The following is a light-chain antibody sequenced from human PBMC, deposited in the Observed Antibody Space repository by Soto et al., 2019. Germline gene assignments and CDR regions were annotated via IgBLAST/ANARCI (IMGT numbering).Light chain of an antibody. CDR3: QSYDSSLSGSRV. V-gene: IGLV2-8*01. CDR1: SSDVGDNY. Sequence: QSALTQPPSASGSPGQSVTISCTGTSSDVGDNYVSWYQQHLGKAPKLIIYEVSQRPSGVPDRFSGSKSGTSASLAITGLQAEDEADYYCQSYDSSLSGSRVFGGGTKLTVL. CDR2: EVS. J-gene: IGLJ2*01.